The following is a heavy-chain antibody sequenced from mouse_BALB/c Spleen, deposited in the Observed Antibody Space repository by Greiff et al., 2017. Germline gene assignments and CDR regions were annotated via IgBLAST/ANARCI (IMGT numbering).Heavy chain of an antibody. CDR1: GYTFTDYN. CDR2: IYPYNGGT. J-gene: IGHJ3*01. Sequence: EVQLQQSGPELVKPGASVKICCKASGYTFTDYNMHWVKQSHGKSLEWIGYIYPYNGGTGYNQKFKSKATLTVDNSSSTAYMELRSLTSEDSAVYYCAAYYRYDWFAYWGQGTLVTVSA. D-gene: IGHD2-14*01. V-gene: IGHV1S29*02. CDR3: AAYYRYDWFAY.